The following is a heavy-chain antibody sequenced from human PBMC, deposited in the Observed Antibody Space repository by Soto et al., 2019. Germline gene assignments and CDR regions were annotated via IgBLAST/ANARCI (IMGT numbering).Heavy chain of an antibody. Sequence: SETLSLTCAVSVYSITSGYYWGWIRQSPGKGLEWIGSIHHSGSTYYNPSLKSRVTISVDVSKNQFSLKLSSVTAADTAVYYCARTQITVTTSSFDYWGQGTLVTVSS. J-gene: IGHJ4*02. CDR1: VYSITSGYY. CDR3: ARTQITVTTSSFDY. CDR2: IHHSGST. V-gene: IGHV4-38-2*01. D-gene: IGHD4-17*01.